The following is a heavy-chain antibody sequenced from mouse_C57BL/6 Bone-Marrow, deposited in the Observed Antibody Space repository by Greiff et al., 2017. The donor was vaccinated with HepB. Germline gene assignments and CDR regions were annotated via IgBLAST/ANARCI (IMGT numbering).Heavy chain of an antibody. J-gene: IGHJ1*03. Sequence: EVQLVESGGGLVQPGGSLSLSCAASGFTFTDYYMSWVRQPPGKALEWLGFIRNKANGYTTEYSASVKGRFTISRDNSQSILYLQMNALRAEDSATYYCARYIGTRWYFDVWGTGTTVTVSS. CDR2: IRNKANGYTT. CDR3: ARYIGTRWYFDV. V-gene: IGHV7-3*01. CDR1: GFTFTDYY. D-gene: IGHD4-1*01.